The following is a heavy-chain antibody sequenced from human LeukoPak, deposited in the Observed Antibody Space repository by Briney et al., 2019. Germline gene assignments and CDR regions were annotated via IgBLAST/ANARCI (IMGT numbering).Heavy chain of an antibody. V-gene: IGHV3-30*02. J-gene: IGHJ4*02. Sequence: GGSLRLSCAASGFTFSSYGMHWVRQAPGKGLEWVAFIRYDGSNKYYADSVKGRFTISRDNSKNTLYLQMNSLRAEDTAVYYCAKLSYCSSTSCHTTTSVYWGQETLVTVSS. CDR1: GFTFSSYG. CDR2: IRYDGSNK. D-gene: IGHD2-2*01. CDR3: AKLSYCSSTSCHTTTSVY.